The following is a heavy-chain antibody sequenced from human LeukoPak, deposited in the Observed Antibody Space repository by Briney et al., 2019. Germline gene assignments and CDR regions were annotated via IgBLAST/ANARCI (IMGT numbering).Heavy chain of an antibody. CDR1: GGSISNYF. CDR2: IYTSGGT. D-gene: IGHD1-26*01. CDR3: ARLAGHSGNHPNYDY. J-gene: IGHJ4*02. Sequence: PSETLSRTCTVSGGSISNYFWSWIRQPPGKGLEWIGYIYTSGGTNYNPSLKSRVTISVDTSKNQFSLKLSSVTAADTAVYYCARLAGHSGNHPNYDYWGQGTLVTVSS. V-gene: IGHV4-4*09.